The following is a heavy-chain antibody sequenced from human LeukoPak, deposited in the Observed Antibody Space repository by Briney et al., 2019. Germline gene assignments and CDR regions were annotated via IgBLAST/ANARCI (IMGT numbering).Heavy chain of an antibody. CDR3: ARARRYRSSWYHDY. CDR2: ISSSSTI. D-gene: IGHD6-13*01. CDR1: GFSFSTYT. Sequence: PGGSLRLSCAASGFSFSTYTMNWVRQAPGKGLDWVSYISSSSTIYYADSVKGRFTISRDNANNSLYLQMNSLRDEDTAVYYCARARRYRSSWYHDYWGQGSLVTVSS. V-gene: IGHV3-48*02. J-gene: IGHJ4*02.